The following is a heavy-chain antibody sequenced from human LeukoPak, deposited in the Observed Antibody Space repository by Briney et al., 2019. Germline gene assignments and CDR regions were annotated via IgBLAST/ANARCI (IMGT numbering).Heavy chain of an antibody. V-gene: IGHV3-74*01. CDR2: ITSDGSTT. Sequence: GESLRLSCAASGFTFSNYYMHWVRQGPGTGLVCVSRITSDGSTTRYADSVKGRFTISRDNGKNTLYLQMNSLRAEDTAVYYCARDQGSYGLFDYWGQGTLVTVSS. CDR3: ARDQGSYGLFDY. D-gene: IGHD5-18*01. J-gene: IGHJ4*02. CDR1: GFTFSNYY.